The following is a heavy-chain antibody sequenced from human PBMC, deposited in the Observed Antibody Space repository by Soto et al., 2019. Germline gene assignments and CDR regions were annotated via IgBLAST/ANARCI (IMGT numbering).Heavy chain of an antibody. D-gene: IGHD6-13*01. CDR3: SRGRGSTPLRD. CDR2: IYTTGTT. Sequence: SETLSLTCTVSGDSMSTGGYYWTWIRQHPGKGLEWIGHIYTTGTTYYSPSLKSQVTMSIDKSSNRFSLNLSSVTAADTAVYYCSRGRGSTPLRDWGPGALVTVSS. V-gene: IGHV4-31*02. CDR1: GDSMSTGGYY. J-gene: IGHJ4*02.